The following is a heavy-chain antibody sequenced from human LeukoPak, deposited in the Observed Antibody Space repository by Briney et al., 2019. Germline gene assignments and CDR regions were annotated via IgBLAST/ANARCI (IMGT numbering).Heavy chain of an antibody. J-gene: IGHJ5*02. CDR2: FDPEDGET. CDR1: GYTLTELS. D-gene: IGHD3-10*01. CDR3: ATLRIRGVRNWFDP. Sequence: ASVKVSCKVSGYTLTELSMHWVRQAPGKGLEWMGGFDPEDGETIYAQKFQGRVTMTEDTSTDTAYMELSSLRSEDTAVYYCATLRIRGVRNWFDPWGQGTLVTVSS. V-gene: IGHV1-24*01.